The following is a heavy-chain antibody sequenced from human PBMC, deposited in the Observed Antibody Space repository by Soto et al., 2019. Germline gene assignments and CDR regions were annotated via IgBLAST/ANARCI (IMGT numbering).Heavy chain of an antibody. V-gene: IGHV1-2*02. J-gene: IGHJ5*02. CDR2: INPNSGGT. Sequence: ASVKVSCKASGYTFTGYYMHWVRQAPGQGLEWMGWINPNSGGTNYAQKFQGRVTMTRDTSISTAYMELSRLRSDDTAVYYCARRGDFWSGYYRGAHWFGTRGQGTLVTVPS. D-gene: IGHD3-3*01. CDR3: ARRGDFWSGYYRGAHWFGT. CDR1: GYTFTGYY.